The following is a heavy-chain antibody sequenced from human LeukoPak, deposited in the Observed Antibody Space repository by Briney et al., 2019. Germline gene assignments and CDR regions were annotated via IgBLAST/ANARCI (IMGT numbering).Heavy chain of an antibody. V-gene: IGHV4-4*07. J-gene: IGHJ3*02. Sequence: SETLSLTCAVYGGSFSGYYWSWIRQPAGKGLEWIGRIYTSGSTNYNPSLKSRVTMSVDTSKNQFSLKLSSVTAADTAVYYCARDLNTEDAFDIWGQGTMVTVSS. CDR2: IYTSGST. D-gene: IGHD1/OR15-1a*01. CDR1: GGSFSGYY. CDR3: ARDLNTEDAFDI.